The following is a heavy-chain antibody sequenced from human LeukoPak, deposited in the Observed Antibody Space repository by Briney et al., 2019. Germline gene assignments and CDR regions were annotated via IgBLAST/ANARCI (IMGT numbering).Heavy chain of an antibody. Sequence: AGGSLRLSCAASGFTFISYSMNWVRQAPGKGLAWVSSISSSSSYIYYADSVKGRFTISRDNAKNSLYLQMNSLRSDDTAVYYCAREGDNCSGGSCYFWFDPWGQGTLVTVSS. D-gene: IGHD2-15*01. J-gene: IGHJ5*02. CDR3: AREGDNCSGGSCYFWFDP. V-gene: IGHV3-21*04. CDR2: ISSSSSYI. CDR1: GFTFISYS.